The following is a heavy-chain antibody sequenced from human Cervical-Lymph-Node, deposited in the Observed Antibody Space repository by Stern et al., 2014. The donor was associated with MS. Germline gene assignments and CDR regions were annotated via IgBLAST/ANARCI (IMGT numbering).Heavy chain of an antibody. CDR1: GYTFTSYG. V-gene: IGHV1-3*01. CDR3: AKGSGASSWYWFDH. J-gene: IGHJ5*02. D-gene: IGHD6-13*01. Sequence: DQLVESGAEVKKPGASVKVSCEASGYTFTSYGIHWVRQAPGQRLEWMAWIHAGNGDTKYSQKFQGRVTVTRDTSASTAYMDLSSLMSEDTAIYYCAKGSGASSWYWFDHWGQGTLVTVSS. CDR2: IHAGNGDT.